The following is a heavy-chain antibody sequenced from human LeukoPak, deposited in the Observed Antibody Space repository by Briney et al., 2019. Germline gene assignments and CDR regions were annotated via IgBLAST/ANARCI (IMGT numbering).Heavy chain of an antibody. CDR1: GYSISSGYY. Sequence: PSETLSLTCTVSGYSISSGYYWGWIRQPPGKGLEWIGSIYHSGSTYYNPSLKSRVTISVDTSKNQFSLKLSSVTAADTAVYYCAREVSDYMDVWGKGTTVTISS. CDR2: IYHSGST. V-gene: IGHV4-38-2*02. J-gene: IGHJ6*03. D-gene: IGHD6-6*01. CDR3: AREVSDYMDV.